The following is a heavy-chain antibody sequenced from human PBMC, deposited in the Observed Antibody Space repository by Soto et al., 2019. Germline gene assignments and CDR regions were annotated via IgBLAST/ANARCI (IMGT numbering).Heavy chain of an antibody. D-gene: IGHD2-2*01. CDR3: ARQGGVVVPAASYYYYGMDV. CDR1: GYSFTSYW. CDR2: IYPGDSDT. V-gene: IGHV5-51*01. J-gene: IGHJ6*02. Sequence: GESLKISCKGSGYSFTSYWIGWVRQMPGKGLGWMGIIYPGDSDTRYSPSFQGQVTISADKSISTAYLQWSSLKASDTAMYYCARQGGVVVPAASYYYYGMDVWGQGTTVTVSS.